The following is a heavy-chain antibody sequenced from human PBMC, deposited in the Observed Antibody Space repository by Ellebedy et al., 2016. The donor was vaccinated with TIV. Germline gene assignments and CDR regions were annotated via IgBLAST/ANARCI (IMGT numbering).Heavy chain of an antibody. D-gene: IGHD1-26*01. CDR1: GFTVSSNY. V-gene: IGHV3-21*01. J-gene: IGHJ4*02. CDR2: ISSTGYYI. CDR3: ARSGELDS. Sequence: PGGSLRLSCAASGFTVSSNYMNWVRQAPGKGLEWVSSISSTGYYIYYADSVKVRFTISRDDAMSSLFLQMNSLRAEDKAVYYCARSGELDSWGQGTLVTVSS.